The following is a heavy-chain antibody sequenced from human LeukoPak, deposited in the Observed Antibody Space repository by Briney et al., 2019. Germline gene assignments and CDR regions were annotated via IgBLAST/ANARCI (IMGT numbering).Heavy chain of an antibody. CDR3: TELGITMIGGV. Sequence: GGSLRLSCAASGFTFSSYGIHWVRQAPGKGLEWVAFIGSAGNNKYYADSVKGRFTISRDNAKNSLYLQMNSLRAEDTAVYYCTELGITMIGGVWGKGTTVTISS. D-gene: IGHD3-10*02. J-gene: IGHJ6*04. CDR1: GFTFSSYG. CDR2: IGSAGNNK. V-gene: IGHV3-30*02.